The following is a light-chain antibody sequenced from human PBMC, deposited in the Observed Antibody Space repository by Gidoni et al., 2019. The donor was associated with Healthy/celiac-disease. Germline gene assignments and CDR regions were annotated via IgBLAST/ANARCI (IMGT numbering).Light chain of an antibody. CDR3: RQSYSTPLLT. Sequence: ASSLQRGVPSRFSGSGSGTDFPLTISSLQPEDFATYYWRQSYSTPLLTFGGGTKVEIK. J-gene: IGKJ4*01. V-gene: IGKV1-39*01. CDR2: AS.